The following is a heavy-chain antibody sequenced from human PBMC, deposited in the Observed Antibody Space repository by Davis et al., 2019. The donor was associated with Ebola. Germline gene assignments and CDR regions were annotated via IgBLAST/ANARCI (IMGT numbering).Heavy chain of an antibody. V-gene: IGHV4-39*02. CDR2: IYYSGST. CDR1: GGSISSSTYY. D-gene: IGHD2-2*01. Sequence: SETLSLTCTVSGGSISSSTYYWGWIRQPPGKGLEWIGSIYYSGSTYYNPSLKSRVTISVDTSKNQFPLKLSSVTAADTAVYYCARDIVVVPAAIHRFYYYGMDVWGQGTTVTVSS. CDR3: ARDIVVVPAAIHRFYYYGMDV. J-gene: IGHJ6*02.